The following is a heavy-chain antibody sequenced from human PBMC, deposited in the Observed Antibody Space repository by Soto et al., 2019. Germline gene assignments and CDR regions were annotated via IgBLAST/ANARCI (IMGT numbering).Heavy chain of an antibody. D-gene: IGHD2-8*01. V-gene: IGHV5-51*01. CDR3: ARVRNNGGDGFFDL. CDR2: IYPDDSDI. CDR1: GDSLKTLW. J-gene: IGHJ4*02. Sequence: ESLKISFRAAGDSLKTLWLGWVRPIPGKGLEWMAMIYPDDSDIKYSPSFEGQVTISVDRSITTAYLQWSSLRALDSGMFYCARVRNNGGDGFFDLWGQGTLVTAPQ.